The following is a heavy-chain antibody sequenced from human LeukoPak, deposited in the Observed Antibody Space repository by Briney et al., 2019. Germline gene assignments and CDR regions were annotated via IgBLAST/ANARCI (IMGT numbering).Heavy chain of an antibody. J-gene: IGHJ6*03. CDR2: IRYDGSNK. CDR3: AKDLRATTYHYYYYMDV. D-gene: IGHD3-10*01. V-gene: IGHV3-30*02. CDR1: GFTFSSYG. Sequence: GGSLRLSCAASGFTFSSYGMHWVRQAPGKGLEWVAFIRYDGSNKYYADSVKGRFTISRDNSKNTLYLQMNSLRAEDTAVYYCAKDLRATTYHYYYYMDVWGKGTTVTVSS.